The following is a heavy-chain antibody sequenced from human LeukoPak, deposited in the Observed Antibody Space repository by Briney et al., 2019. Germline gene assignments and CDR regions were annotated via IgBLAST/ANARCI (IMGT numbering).Heavy chain of an antibody. V-gene: IGHV4-59*08. CDR3: ARVGATTPNDAFDI. Sequence: PSETLSLTCTVSGGSISSYYWSWIRQPPGKGLEWIGYIYYSGSTNYNPSLKSRVTTSVDTSKNQFSLKLSSVTAADTAVYYCARVGATTPNDAFDIWGQGTMVTVSS. D-gene: IGHD1-26*01. CDR1: GGSISSYY. J-gene: IGHJ3*02. CDR2: IYYSGST.